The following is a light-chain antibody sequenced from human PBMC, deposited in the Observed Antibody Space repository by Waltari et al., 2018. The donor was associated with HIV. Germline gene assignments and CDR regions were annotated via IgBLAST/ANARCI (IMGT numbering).Light chain of an antibody. J-gene: IGLJ3*02. Sequence: QSALTQPASVSGSPGQSITISCTGTSSDVGGYNYVSWYQQHPGKAPKVMIYEVSNRPSGVSNRFSGSNSGNTASLTISGLQAEDEADYYCSSYTTTSTWVFGGGTKLTVL. CDR1: SSDVGGYNY. CDR3: SSYTTTSTWV. V-gene: IGLV2-14*01. CDR2: EVS.